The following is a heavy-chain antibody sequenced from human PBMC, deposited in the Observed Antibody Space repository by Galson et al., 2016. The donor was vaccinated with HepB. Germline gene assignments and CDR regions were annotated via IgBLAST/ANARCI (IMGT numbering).Heavy chain of an antibody. CDR1: GFTFSDYS. CDR2: ISSTSSSI. J-gene: IGHJ4*02. V-gene: IGHV3-48*04. CDR3: ASDRRFGVHYGSGSYPPDY. Sequence: SLRLSCAASGFTFSDYSMNWVRQAPGKGLEWVSYISSTSSSIYYADSVKDRVTITRDNAKNSLFLHMNSLRAEDTAVYYCASDRRFGVHYGSGSYPPDYWGQGTRVTVSS. D-gene: IGHD3-10*01.